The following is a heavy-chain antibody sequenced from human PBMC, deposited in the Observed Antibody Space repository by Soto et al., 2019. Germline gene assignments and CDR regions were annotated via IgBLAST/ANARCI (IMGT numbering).Heavy chain of an antibody. J-gene: IGHJ4*02. CDR1: GFTFTSYA. Sequence: EVQLLESGGGLVQPGGSLILSCAASGFTFTSYAMSWVRQAPEKGLEWVSTISGTGGTTYYADSVKGRFTISRDNSKNTLYLQMSRLRAEDTAVYYCATELPFTVCGVGRWGDQGTLVTVSS. V-gene: IGHV3-23*01. CDR3: ATELPFTVCGVGRW. CDR2: ISGTGGTT. D-gene: IGHD3-3*01.